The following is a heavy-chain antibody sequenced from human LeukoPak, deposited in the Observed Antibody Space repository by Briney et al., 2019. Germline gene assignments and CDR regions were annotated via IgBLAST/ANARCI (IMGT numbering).Heavy chain of an antibody. CDR1: GFTFSSNS. Sequence: GGSLRLSCAASGFTFSSNSINWVRQAPGKGLEWFASMTITNKIYYADSVKRRLTISRDNAENSVYLQMNSLRAEDTAVYSCARAQTLFWEFDGFDIWGRGTKVTVSS. V-gene: IGHV3-69-1*01. CDR3: ARAQTLFWEFDGFDI. CDR2: MTITNKI. D-gene: IGHD3-3*01. J-gene: IGHJ3*02.